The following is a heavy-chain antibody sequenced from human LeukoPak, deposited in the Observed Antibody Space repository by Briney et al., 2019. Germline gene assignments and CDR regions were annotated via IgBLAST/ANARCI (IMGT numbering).Heavy chain of an antibody. CDR2: ISYDGSNK. Sequence: PGGSLRLSCAASGFTFSSYGMHWVCQAPGKGLEWVAVISYDGSNKYYAESVKGRFTIYRDNSKHTLYLQINSLRAEDTAVYYCGKSFAVAGDDAFDIWGQGTMVTVSS. D-gene: IGHD6-19*01. J-gene: IGHJ3*02. V-gene: IGHV3-30*18. CDR1: GFTFSSYG. CDR3: GKSFAVAGDDAFDI.